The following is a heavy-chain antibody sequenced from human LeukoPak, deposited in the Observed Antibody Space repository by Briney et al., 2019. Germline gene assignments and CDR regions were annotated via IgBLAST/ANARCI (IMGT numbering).Heavy chain of an antibody. CDR2: VYYSGST. CDR1: GGSISSYY. J-gene: IGHJ3*02. D-gene: IGHD5-12*01. V-gene: IGHV4-59*01. CDR3: ARGFSGYDGAFDI. Sequence: SETLSLTCTVSGGSISSYYWSWIRQPPGKGLEWIGYVYYSGSTNYNPSLKSRVTISVDTSKNQFSLKLSSVTAADTAVYYCARGFSGYDGAFDIWGQGTMVTVSS.